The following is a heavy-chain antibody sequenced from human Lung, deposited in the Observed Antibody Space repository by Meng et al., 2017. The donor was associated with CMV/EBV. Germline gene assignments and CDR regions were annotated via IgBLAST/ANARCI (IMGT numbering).Heavy chain of an antibody. CDR1: GFTFSSYW. CDR2: MNSDGSNI. V-gene: IGHV3-74*01. J-gene: IGHJ4*02. CDR3: VRGGSFYYYDTSAYYLFDY. D-gene: IGHD3-22*01. Sequence: GESLKISCAASGFTFSSYWMHWVRQGPGKGLVWVSRMNSDGSNINYADSVRGRFTISRDNAKNTLYLQMNSLRAEDTAVYYCVRGGSFYYYDTSAYYLFDYWXQGTLVXVSS.